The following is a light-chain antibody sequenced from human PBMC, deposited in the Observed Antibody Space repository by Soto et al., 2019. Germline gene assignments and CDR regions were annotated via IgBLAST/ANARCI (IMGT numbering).Light chain of an antibody. CDR2: VAS. Sequence: DIQMTQSLSSLSASVGDTVTITCRASQSISNSLSWYQQKPGKAPKFLIYVASTWQRGVPSSFSGSGSGTDFTLTISSLQPEDVATYYCQQTFSPPYTFGQGTKLEIK. CDR1: QSISNS. V-gene: IGKV1-39*01. J-gene: IGKJ2*01. CDR3: QQTFSPPYT.